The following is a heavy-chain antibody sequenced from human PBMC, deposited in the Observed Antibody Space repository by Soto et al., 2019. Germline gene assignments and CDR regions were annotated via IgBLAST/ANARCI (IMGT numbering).Heavy chain of an antibody. CDR3: ARAGGLGAVAVDY. CDR1: GGSISSGGYS. CDR2: IYHSGST. D-gene: IGHD6-19*01. Sequence: QLQLQESGSGLVKPSQTLSLTCAVSGGSISSGGYSWSWIRQPPGKGLEWIGYIYHSGSTYYNPSLKSRVTISIDRSKNQFSLKMSSVTAADTAVYYCARAGGLGAVAVDYWGQGTLVTVSS. V-gene: IGHV4-30-2*01. J-gene: IGHJ4*02.